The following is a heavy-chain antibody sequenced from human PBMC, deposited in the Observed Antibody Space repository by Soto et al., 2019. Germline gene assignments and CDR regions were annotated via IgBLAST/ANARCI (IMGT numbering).Heavy chain of an antibody. V-gene: IGHV4-39*07. CDR3: ARGPPFGY. J-gene: IGHJ4*02. CDR2: IYHSGST. Sequence: PSLTFTVSGGSISETGYYWGWIRQPPGKGLEWIGNIYHSGSTNYNPSLKSRVTISVDKSKNQFSLKLSSVTAADTAVYYCARGPPFGYWGQGTLVTVSS. D-gene: IGHD3-10*01. CDR1: GGSISETGYY.